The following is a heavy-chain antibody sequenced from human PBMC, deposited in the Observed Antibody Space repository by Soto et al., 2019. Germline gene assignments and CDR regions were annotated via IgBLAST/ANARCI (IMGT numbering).Heavy chain of an antibody. J-gene: IGHJ6*02. CDR3: ARVMGSSSSLPGTYYYYYGMDV. CDR2: ISYDGSNK. Sequence: GGSLRLSCAASGFTFSSYAMHWVRQAPGKGLEWVAVISYDGSNKYYADSVKGRFTISRDNSKNTLYLQMNSLRAEDTAVYYCARVMGSSSSLPGTYYYYYGMDVWGQGTTVTVSS. V-gene: IGHV3-30-3*01. CDR1: GFTFSSYA. D-gene: IGHD6-6*01.